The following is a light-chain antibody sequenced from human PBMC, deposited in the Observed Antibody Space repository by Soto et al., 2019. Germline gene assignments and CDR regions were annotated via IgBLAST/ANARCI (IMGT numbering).Light chain of an antibody. V-gene: IGLV2-14*03. CDR1: SSDVGGYNY. CDR3: SSYTTSNTRQIV. J-gene: IGLJ1*01. Sequence: QSVLTQPASVSGSPGQSITISCTGTSSDVGGYNYVSWYQHHPGKAHKLIIYDVTNRPSGVSNPFSGSTSGNTASLTISGLQPEDEADYYCSSYTTSNTRQIVFGTGTKVTVL. CDR2: DVT.